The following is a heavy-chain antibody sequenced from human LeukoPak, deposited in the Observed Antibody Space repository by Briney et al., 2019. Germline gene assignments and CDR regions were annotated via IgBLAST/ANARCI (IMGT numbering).Heavy chain of an antibody. Sequence: SVKVSCKASGGTFSGYAISWVRQAPGQGLEWMGRIIAILGIANYAQKFQGRVTITADKSTSTAYMELSSLRSEDTAVYYCARDWVMITFGGVNPWFDPWGQGTLVTVSS. CDR1: GGTFSGYA. J-gene: IGHJ5*02. V-gene: IGHV1-69*04. CDR3: ARDWVMITFGGVNPWFDP. D-gene: IGHD3-16*01. CDR2: IIAILGIA.